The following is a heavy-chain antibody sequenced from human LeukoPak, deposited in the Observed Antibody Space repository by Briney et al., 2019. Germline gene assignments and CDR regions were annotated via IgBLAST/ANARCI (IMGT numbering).Heavy chain of an antibody. Sequence: GGSLRLSCAASGFTFSTDAMTWVRQAPGKGLQWVSAISGSGGDTYYEDSVKGRFTISRDNSKNMMYLQMNSLRAEDTAVYYCARDSSAWSKNYWGQGTLVTVSS. V-gene: IGHV3-23*01. CDR2: ISGSGGDT. D-gene: IGHD6-19*01. CDR3: ARDSSAWSKNY. CDR1: GFTFSTDA. J-gene: IGHJ4*02.